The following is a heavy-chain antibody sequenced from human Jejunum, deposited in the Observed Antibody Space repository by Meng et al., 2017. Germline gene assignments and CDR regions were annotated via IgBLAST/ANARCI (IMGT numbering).Heavy chain of an antibody. D-gene: IGHD1-26*01. J-gene: IGHJ4*02. CDR2: INTKTGNP. CDR3: ATSGGGFDY. CDR1: AYTFTNYD. V-gene: IGHV7-4-1*02. Sequence: QVQLVQSGSELKKPGASVKGACMASAYTFTNYDINWVRQAPGQGLEWMGWINTKTGNPMYAQGFTGRFVFSLDTSVSTAHLHISTLTPEDTAVYYCATSGGGFDYWGQGTLVTVSS.